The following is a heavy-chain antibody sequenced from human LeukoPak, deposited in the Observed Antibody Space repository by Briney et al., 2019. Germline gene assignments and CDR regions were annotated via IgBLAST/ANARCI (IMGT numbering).Heavy chain of an antibody. D-gene: IGHD1-26*01. CDR3: ARDQSGNLDY. Sequence: GSLRLSCVASGFTLRNTWMAWVRQAPGKGLEWVANINQDASTKHYVDSVKGRFTISRDNAKNSLYLQMNSLRAEDTAVYYCARDQSGNLDYWGQGTLVTVSA. J-gene: IGHJ4*02. CDR1: GFTLRNTW. CDR2: INQDASTK. V-gene: IGHV3-7*01.